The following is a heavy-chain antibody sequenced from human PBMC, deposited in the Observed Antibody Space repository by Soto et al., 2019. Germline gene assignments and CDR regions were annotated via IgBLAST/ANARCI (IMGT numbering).Heavy chain of an antibody. CDR1: GGTFSSYA. CDR2: ISPIFGTA. J-gene: IGHJ3*02. CDR3: ARNVRQQLCSPTCAFDI. V-gene: IGHV1-69*01. Sequence: QVQLVQSGAEVKKPGSSVKVSCKASGGTFSSYAISWVRQAPGQGLEWMGAISPIFGTANYAQKFQGIVTMTADEFTSTAYRALSSLRFEDTAVYYCARNVRQQLCSPTCAFDICGQGTMVTVSS. D-gene: IGHD6-13*01.